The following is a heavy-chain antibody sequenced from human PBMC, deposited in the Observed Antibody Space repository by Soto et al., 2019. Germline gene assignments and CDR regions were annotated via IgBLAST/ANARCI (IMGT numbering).Heavy chain of an antibody. V-gene: IGHV3-30*18. CDR2: ISYDGSNK. D-gene: IGHD6-19*01. CDR3: AKDRDSSGWTSQYYYYGMDV. Sequence: GGSLRLSCAASGFTFSSYGMHWVRQAPGMGLEWVAVISYDGSNKYYADSVKGRFTISRDNPKNTLYLQMNSLRAEDTAVYYCAKDRDSSGWTSQYYYYGMDVWGQGTTVTVSS. J-gene: IGHJ6*02. CDR1: GFTFSSYG.